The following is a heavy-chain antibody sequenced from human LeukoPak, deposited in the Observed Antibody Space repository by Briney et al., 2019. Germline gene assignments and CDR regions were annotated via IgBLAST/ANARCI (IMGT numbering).Heavy chain of an antibody. J-gene: IGHJ5*02. CDR1: GYKLTNNW. Sequence: GESLKISCKISGYKLTNNWIGWVRQVPGKGLEWMGLIHTGYSDAKYSPSFQGQVTLSLDASISTAYLQLSGLRASDTAIYYCVRFALTSSLDHWGQGTLVTVSS. V-gene: IGHV5-51*01. CDR2: IHTGYSDA. CDR3: VRFALTSSLDH. D-gene: IGHD6-13*01.